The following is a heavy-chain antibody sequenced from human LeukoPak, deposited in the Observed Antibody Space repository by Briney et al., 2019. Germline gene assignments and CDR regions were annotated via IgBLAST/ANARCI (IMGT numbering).Heavy chain of an antibody. V-gene: IGHV3-23*01. CDR2: ISGSGGAT. J-gene: IGHJ4*02. D-gene: IGHD2-15*01. Sequence: PGGSLRLSCAASGFTFSTYSGNWVRQAPGKGLEWVSAISGSGGATYHADSVKGRFTISRDNSKNTLYLQMNSLRVEDTAVYYCAKRYCSGGNCCPDYWGQGTLVTVSS. CDR1: GFTFSTYS. CDR3: AKRYCSGGNCCPDY.